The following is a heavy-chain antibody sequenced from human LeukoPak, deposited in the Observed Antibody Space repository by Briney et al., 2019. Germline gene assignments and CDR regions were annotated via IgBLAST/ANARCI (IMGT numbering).Heavy chain of an antibody. V-gene: IGHV3-23*01. CDR2: ISGSGGST. D-gene: IGHD3-22*01. Sequence: GASLRLSCAASGFTFSSYAMSWVRQAPGKGLEWVSAISGSGGSTYYADSVKGRFTISRDNSKNTLYLQMNSLRAEDTAVYYYAKGSGGYWALLDYWGQGTLVTVSS. CDR1: GFTFSSYA. CDR3: AKGSGGYWALLDY. J-gene: IGHJ4*02.